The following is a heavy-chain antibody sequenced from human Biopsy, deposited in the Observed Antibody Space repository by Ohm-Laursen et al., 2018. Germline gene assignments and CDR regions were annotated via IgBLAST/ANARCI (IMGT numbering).Heavy chain of an antibody. CDR1: GCSISSDY. Sequence: SGTLSLTGTVSGCSISSDYWSWIRQTPGKGLEWIGYIYYSGSTNYNPSLKSRVTISVDTYKNQFSLRLNSVTAADTAVYYCARATNSTGWPYYYFYGMDVWGQGTTVTVSS. D-gene: IGHD2/OR15-2a*01. CDR3: ARATNSTGWPYYYFYGMDV. V-gene: IGHV4-59*01. J-gene: IGHJ6*02. CDR2: IYYSGST.